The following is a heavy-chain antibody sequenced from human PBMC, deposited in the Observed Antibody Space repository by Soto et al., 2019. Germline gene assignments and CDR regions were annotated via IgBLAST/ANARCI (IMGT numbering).Heavy chain of an antibody. J-gene: IGHJ6*02. V-gene: IGHV3-30-3*01. CDR3: ARAGCDGGSCSTLLGLRYGMDV. D-gene: IGHD2-15*01. CDR2: ISYDGNNK. Sequence: QVQLVESGGGVVQPGRSLRLSCAASGFTFSSYAMYLVRQAPGKGLEWVAVISYDGNNKYYADSVKGRFTISRDNSKNTLYLRMNSLRAEDTAVYYCARAGCDGGSCSTLLGLRYGMDVWGQGATVTVSS. CDR1: GFTFSSYA.